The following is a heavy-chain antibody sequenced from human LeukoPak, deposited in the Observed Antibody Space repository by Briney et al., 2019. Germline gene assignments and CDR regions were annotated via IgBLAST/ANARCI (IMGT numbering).Heavy chain of an antibody. CDR1: GYTFTGYY. D-gene: IGHD3-10*01. CDR3: ARMEGNYYGSGVY. CDR2: INPNSGGT. V-gene: IGHV1-2*02. J-gene: IGHJ4*02. Sequence: VASVKVSCRASGYTFTGYYMHWVRQAPGQGLEWMGWINPNSGGTNYAQKFQGRVTMTRDTSISTAYMELSRLRSDDTAVYYCARMEGNYYGSGVYWGQGTLVTVSS.